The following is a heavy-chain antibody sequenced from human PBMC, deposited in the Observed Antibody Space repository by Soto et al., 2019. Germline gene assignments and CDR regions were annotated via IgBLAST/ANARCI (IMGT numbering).Heavy chain of an antibody. Sequence: ASVKVSCKASGYTFTSYGISWVRQAPGQGLEWMGWISAYNGNTNYAQKLQGRVTMTTDTSTSTAYMELRSLRSDDTAVYYCAREGRQLDSGGDYDAFDIWGQGTMVTVSS. CDR2: ISAYNGNT. J-gene: IGHJ3*02. CDR1: GYTFTSYG. V-gene: IGHV1-18*01. D-gene: IGHD2-21*01. CDR3: AREGRQLDSGGDYDAFDI.